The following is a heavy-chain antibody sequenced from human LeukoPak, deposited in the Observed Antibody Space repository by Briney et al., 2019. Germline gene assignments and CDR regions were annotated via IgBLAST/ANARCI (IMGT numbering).Heavy chain of an antibody. J-gene: IGHJ4*02. D-gene: IGHD6-6*01. CDR3: ASGGQYSSSAGGVYFDY. V-gene: IGHV1-2*02. Sequence: GASVKVSCKASGYTFTGYYMHWVRQAPGQGLEWMGWINPNSGGTNYAQKFQGRVTMTRDTSISTAYMELSRLRSDDTAVYYCASGGQYSSSAGGVYFDYWGQGTLVTVSS. CDR2: INPNSGGT. CDR1: GYTFTGYY.